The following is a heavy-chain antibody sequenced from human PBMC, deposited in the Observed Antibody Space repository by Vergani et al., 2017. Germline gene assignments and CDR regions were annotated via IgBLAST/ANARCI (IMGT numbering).Heavy chain of an antibody. D-gene: IGHD5-24*01. CDR2: IKNTGDST. J-gene: IGHJ4*02. Sequence: EVQLLQSEGAVVQPGGSLRLSCVASGFTFISNAMSWVRQGHGQGLEWVSRIKNTGDSTHYADSVKGRFTISRDNSKNTLYLQMNRLRVEDTSVYYFGRGSDNYNWGQGTLVTGSS. CDR3: GRGSDNYN. V-gene: IGHV3-23*01. CDR1: GFTFISNA.